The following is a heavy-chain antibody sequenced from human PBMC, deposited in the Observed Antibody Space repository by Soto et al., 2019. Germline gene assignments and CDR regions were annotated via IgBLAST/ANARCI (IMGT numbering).Heavy chain of an antibody. V-gene: IGHV3-13*04. Sequence: PGGSLRLSCAASGFTFSNYEMHWVRQAPGKGLEWVSGIGLAGDKYYPGSLRGRFTISRDNSKNTLYLQMNSLRAEDTAVFYCARSLRGVIIDFDSWGQGTLVTVSS. CDR2: IGLAGDK. J-gene: IGHJ4*02. CDR1: GFTFSNYE. CDR3: ARSLRGVIIDFDS. D-gene: IGHD3-10*01.